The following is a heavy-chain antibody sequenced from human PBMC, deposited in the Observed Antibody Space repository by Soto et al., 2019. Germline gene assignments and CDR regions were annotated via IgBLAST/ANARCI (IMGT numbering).Heavy chain of an antibody. CDR1: GGSISSSNW. CDR2: IYHSGST. CDR3: ARDPVDGYAFFDY. D-gene: IGHD5-12*01. V-gene: IGHV4-4*02. J-gene: IGHJ4*02. Sequence: SETLSLTCAVSGGSISSSNWWSWVRQPPGKGLEWIGEIYHSGSTNYNPSLKSRVTISVDKSKNQFSLKLSSVTAADTAVYYCARDPVDGYAFFDYWGQGTLVTVSS.